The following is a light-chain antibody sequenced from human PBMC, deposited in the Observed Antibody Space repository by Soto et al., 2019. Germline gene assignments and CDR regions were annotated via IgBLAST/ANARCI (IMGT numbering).Light chain of an antibody. V-gene: IGKV3-15*01. CDR1: QSVSSN. J-gene: IGKJ5*01. CDR3: QQFNNWSPIT. CDR2: GAS. Sequence: EIVMPQSPATLSVSPGERATLSCRASQSVSSNLVWYQQKPGQAPRLLIYGASTRATGIPARFSGSGSGTEFSLTISSLQSEDFAVYYCQQFNNWSPITFGQGTRLEIK.